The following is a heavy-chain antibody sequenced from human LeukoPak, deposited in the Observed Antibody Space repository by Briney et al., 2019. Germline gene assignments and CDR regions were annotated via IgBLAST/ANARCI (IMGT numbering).Heavy chain of an antibody. CDR3: ASARTHYYYNYMDV. CDR1: GYTFTSYA. CDR2: INPTAGNP. D-gene: IGHD2-15*01. J-gene: IGHJ6*03. V-gene: IGHV7-4-1*02. Sequence: ASVKVSCKASGYTFTSYAMNWVRQAPGQGLEWKGLINPTAGNPTYAQVFTGRFAFSLDTSVSTAFLEISSLKAEDTAVYHCASARTHYYYNYMDVWGKGTTVTVSS.